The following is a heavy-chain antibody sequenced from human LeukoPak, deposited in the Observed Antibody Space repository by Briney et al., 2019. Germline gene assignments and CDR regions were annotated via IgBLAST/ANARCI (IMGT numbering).Heavy chain of an antibody. CDR3: ASPAAGSSGYSYGFSH. D-gene: IGHD5-18*01. V-gene: IGHV3-11*04. CDR1: GFTFSDYY. CDR2: ISSSGSTI. Sequence: GGSLRLSCAASGFTFSDYYMSWLRQAPGKGLEWVSYISSSGSTIYYADSVKGRFTISRDNAKNSLYLQMNSLRAEDTAVYYCASPAAGSSGYSYGFSHWGQGTLVTVSS. J-gene: IGHJ4*02.